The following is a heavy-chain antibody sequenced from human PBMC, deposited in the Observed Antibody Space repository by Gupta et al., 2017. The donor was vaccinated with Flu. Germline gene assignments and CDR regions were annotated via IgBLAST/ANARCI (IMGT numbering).Heavy chain of an antibody. CDR3: ARGWGRRFAGVRGYFDY. J-gene: IGHJ4*02. D-gene: IGHD5-12*01. Sequence: PGKGLEWIGEINHSGSTNYNPSLKSRVTISVDTSKNQFSLKLSSVTAADTAVYYCARGWGRRFAGVRGYFDYWGQGTLVTVSS. CDR2: INHSGST. V-gene: IGHV4-34*01.